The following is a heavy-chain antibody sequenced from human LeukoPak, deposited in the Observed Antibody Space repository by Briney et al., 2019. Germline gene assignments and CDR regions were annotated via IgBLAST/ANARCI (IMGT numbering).Heavy chain of an antibody. CDR3: ARGSAGPRLGY. Sequence: PSETLSLTCTVSGGSISSYYWSWIRQPPGKGLEWIGYIYYSGSTNYNPSLKSRVTILIDTSDNQSSLKLSSVTAADAALYYCARGSAGPRLGYWGQGTLVTVSS. V-gene: IGHV4-59*12. J-gene: IGHJ4*02. CDR2: IYYSGST. CDR1: GGSISSYY. D-gene: IGHD1-1*01.